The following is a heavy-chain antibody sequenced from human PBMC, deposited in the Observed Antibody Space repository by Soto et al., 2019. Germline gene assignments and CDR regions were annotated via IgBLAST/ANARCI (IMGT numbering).Heavy chain of an antibody. J-gene: IGHJ4*02. D-gene: IGHD3-10*01. Sequence: GSLRLSCATSGFTFSSYAMSWVRQAPGKGLEWVSGISDSGGSTYYADSVKGRFTISRDNSKDTLYLQMNSLRAEDTAVYYCASSGAWFGGGYFDHWGQGTLVTVSS. CDR2: ISDSGGST. V-gene: IGHV3-23*01. CDR3: ASSGAWFGGGYFDH. CDR1: GFTFSSYA.